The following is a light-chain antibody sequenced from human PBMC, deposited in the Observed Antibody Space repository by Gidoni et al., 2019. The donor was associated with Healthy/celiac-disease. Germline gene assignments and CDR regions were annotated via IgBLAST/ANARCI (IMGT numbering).Light chain of an antibody. CDR2: DAS. CDR1: QSVSSY. V-gene: IGKV3-11*01. Sequence: EIVLTQSPAPLSFSPGERATLSCRASQSVSSYLAWYKQKPGQATRLLIYDASNRATGIPARFSGSGSGTDFTLTSSSLEPEDFAVYYCQQRSNWPPGPLTFGGGTKVEIK. J-gene: IGKJ4*01. CDR3: QQRSNWPPGPLT.